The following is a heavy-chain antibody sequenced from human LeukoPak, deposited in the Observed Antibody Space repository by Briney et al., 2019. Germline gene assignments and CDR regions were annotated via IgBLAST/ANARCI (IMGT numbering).Heavy chain of an antibody. CDR2: INPNNGGT. Sequence: ASVKVSCKASGYTFIGYYIQWERQAPGQWLELMGRINPNNGGTNYAQKFQGRVTMTRDMSMSTAYMELSRLRSVDTAVYYCAGEDNSSGYRPFDIWGQGTMVTVPS. J-gene: IGHJ3*02. V-gene: IGHV1-2*06. CDR3: AGEDNSSGYRPFDI. D-gene: IGHD3-22*01. CDR1: GYTFIGYY.